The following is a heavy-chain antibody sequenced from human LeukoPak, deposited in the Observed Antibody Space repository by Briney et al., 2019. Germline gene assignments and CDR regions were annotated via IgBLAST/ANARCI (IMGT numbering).Heavy chain of an antibody. D-gene: IGHD4-11*01. CDR2: INWNGGST. V-gene: IGHV3-20*04. Sequence: GGSLRLSCAASGFTFDDYGMSWVRQAPGKGLEWVSGINWNGGSTGYADSVKGRFTISRDNAKNSLYLQMNSLRAEDTALYYCARVGTTRGYYYYYYMDVWGKGTTVIVSS. CDR3: ARVGTTRGYYYYYYMDV. J-gene: IGHJ6*03. CDR1: GFTFDDYG.